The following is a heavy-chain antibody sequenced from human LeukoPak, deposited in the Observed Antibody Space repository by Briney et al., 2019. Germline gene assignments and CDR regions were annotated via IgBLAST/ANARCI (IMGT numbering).Heavy chain of an antibody. CDR3: ARVTPYEVVDY. CDR1: GYTFTSHG. Sequence: ASVKVSCKASGYTFTSHGISWVRQAPGQGLEWMGWISTYNGNTNYAQKLQGRVTMTTDTSTSTAYMELRSLRSDDTAVYYCARVTPYEVVDYWGQGTLVTVSS. V-gene: IGHV1-18*01. J-gene: IGHJ4*02. CDR2: ISTYNGNT. D-gene: IGHD2-15*01.